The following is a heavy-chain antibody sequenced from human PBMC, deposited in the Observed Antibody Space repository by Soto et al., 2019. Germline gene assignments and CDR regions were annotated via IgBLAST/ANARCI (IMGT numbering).Heavy chain of an antibody. D-gene: IGHD3-10*01. CDR2: IYDTWST. Sequence: QVQVQQSGPGLVKPSETLSLTCTVSSCPSKRHNLGCIRQPQGRGLEWIGYIYDTWSTSYNPSLKTRVTVSADASTSRISLSLGFVTAADAAVYYCVRQEIGFLHGLVDVWGQGTTVIVSS. CDR1: SCPSKRHN. CDR3: VRQEIGFLHGLVDV. J-gene: IGHJ6*01. V-gene: IGHV4-59*08.